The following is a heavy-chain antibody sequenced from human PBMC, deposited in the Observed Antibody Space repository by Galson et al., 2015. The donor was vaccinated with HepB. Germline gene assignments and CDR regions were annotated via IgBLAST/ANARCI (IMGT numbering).Heavy chain of an antibody. CDR2: IYHSGSS. CDR1: GGSITSSYW. CDR3: ARASSYSSSYYDF. J-gene: IGHJ4*02. D-gene: IGHD6-13*01. V-gene: IGHV4-4*02. Sequence: LSLTCAVSGGSITSSYWWSWVRQPPGKGLEWIGDIYHSGSSNYKLSLKSRVTISVDKSKNQFSLQLRSVTAADTAVYYCARASSYSSSYYDFWGQGILVTVSS.